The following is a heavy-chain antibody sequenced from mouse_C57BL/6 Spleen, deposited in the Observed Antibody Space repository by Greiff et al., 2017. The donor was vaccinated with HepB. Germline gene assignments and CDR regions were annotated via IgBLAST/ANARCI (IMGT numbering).Heavy chain of an antibody. V-gene: IGHV1-82*01. D-gene: IGHD3-3*01. CDR3: ARLGDPGYFDV. CDR2: IYPGDGDT. Sequence: QVQLKESGPELVKPGASVKISCKASGYAFSSSWMNWVKQRPGKGLEWIGRIYPGDGDTNYNGKFKGKATLTADKSSSTAYMQLSSLTSEDSAVYFCARLGDPGYFDVWGTGTTVTVSS. CDR1: GYAFSSSW. J-gene: IGHJ1*03.